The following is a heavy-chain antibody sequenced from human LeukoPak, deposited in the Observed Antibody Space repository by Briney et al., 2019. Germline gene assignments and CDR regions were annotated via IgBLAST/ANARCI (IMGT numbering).Heavy chain of an antibody. CDR1: GFTFDEYS. J-gene: IGHJ4*02. D-gene: IGHD3-3*01. Sequence: GGSLRLSCAASGFTFDEYSIQWVRQAPGKGLEWVSVISWDGGRTYYADSVKGRFTISRDNSKKSLYLQMNSLRTEDTAFYYCGKDVQHYDFWSGYEYRGQGTLVTVSS. CDR2: ISWDGGRT. CDR3: GKDVQHYDFWSGYEY. V-gene: IGHV3-43*01.